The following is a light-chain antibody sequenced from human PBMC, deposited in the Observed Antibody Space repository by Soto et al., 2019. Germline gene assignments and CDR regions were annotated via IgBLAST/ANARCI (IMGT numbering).Light chain of an antibody. J-gene: IGKJ4*01. CDR3: QQYNNWPLT. CDR2: DAS. Sequence: EIVMTQSPDTLSVSPGERATLSCRASQSVSSKLAWYQQKPGQAPRLLIYDASARATGFPARFSGSGSGTEFTLTISSLQSEDFAVYYCQQYNNWPLTFGGGAKVDIK. V-gene: IGKV3D-15*01. CDR1: QSVSSK.